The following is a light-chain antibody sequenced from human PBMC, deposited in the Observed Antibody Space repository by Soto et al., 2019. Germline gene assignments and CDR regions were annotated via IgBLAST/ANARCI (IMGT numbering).Light chain of an antibody. CDR2: EAA. Sequence: QSALTQPASVSGSPGQSITISCTGTSNDIGANDYVSWYQHHPGQAPKILIYEAANRPSGVSHRFSGSKSGNTASLTISGLQAEDEADYLCTSYTSTSTLVFGGGTKLTVL. CDR3: TSYTSTSTLV. J-gene: IGLJ2*01. V-gene: IGLV2-14*01. CDR1: SNDIGANDY.